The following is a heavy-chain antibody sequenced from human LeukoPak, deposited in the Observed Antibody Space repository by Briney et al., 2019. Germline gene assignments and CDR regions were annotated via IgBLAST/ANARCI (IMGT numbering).Heavy chain of an antibody. J-gene: IGHJ4*02. CDR3: ARGPQITMVRGVMQAGYDY. V-gene: IGHV4-61*02. D-gene: IGHD3-10*01. Sequence: PSQTLSLTCTVSGGSISSGSYYWSWIRQPAGTGLEWIGRIYTSGSTNYNPSLKSRVTISVDTSKNQFSLKLSSVTAADTAVYYCARGPQITMVRGVMQAGYDYWGQGTLVTVSS. CDR2: IYTSGST. CDR1: GGSISSGSYY.